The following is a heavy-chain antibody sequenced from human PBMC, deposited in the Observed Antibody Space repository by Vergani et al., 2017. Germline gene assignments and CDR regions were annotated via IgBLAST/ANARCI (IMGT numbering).Heavy chain of an antibody. J-gene: IGHJ6*03. CDR1: GGTFSSYA. CDR2: IIPIFGTA. CDR3: ASNPRVRILGGYCSSTSCYDYYYMDV. D-gene: IGHD2-2*01. V-gene: IGHV1-69*01. Sequence: QVQLVQSGAEVKKPGSSVKVSCKASGGTFSSYAISWVRQAPGQGLELMVGIIPIFGTANYAQKYQGRVTITADESTSTAYMELSSLRSEDTAVYYCASNPRVRILGGYCSSTSCYDYYYMDVWGKGTTVTVSS.